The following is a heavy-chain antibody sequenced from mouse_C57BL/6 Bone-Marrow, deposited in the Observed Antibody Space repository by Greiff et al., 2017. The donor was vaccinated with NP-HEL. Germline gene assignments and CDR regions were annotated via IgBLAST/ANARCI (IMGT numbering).Heavy chain of an antibody. V-gene: IGHV2-2*01. CDR2: IWSGGST. Sequence: QVQLQQSGPGLVQPSQSLSITCTVSGFSLTSYGVHWVRQSPGKGLEWLGVIWSGGSTDYNAAFISRLRISKDNTKSQVFFKMNSLQADDTAIYYCASYYYGSSYYAMDYWGQGTSVTVSS. J-gene: IGHJ4*01. CDR3: ASYYYGSSYYAMDY. D-gene: IGHD1-1*01. CDR1: GFSLTSYG.